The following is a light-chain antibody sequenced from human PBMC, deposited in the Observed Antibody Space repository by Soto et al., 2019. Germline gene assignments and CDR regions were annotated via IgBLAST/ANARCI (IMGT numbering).Light chain of an antibody. J-gene: IGLJ1*01. Sequence: QSVLTQPPSASGTPGQRVTISCSGSSSNIGSNTVNWYQQLPGTAPKVLIYSNDQRPSGVPDRFSGSKFGTSASLAIGGLQSDDEADYYCAAWDDSLNPSYVFGTGTKVTVL. CDR3: AAWDDSLNPSYV. CDR1: SSNIGSNT. V-gene: IGLV1-44*01. CDR2: SND.